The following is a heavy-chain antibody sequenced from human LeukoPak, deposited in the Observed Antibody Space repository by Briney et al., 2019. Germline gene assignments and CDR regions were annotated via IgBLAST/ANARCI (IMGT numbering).Heavy chain of an antibody. D-gene: IGHD3-10*01. CDR1: GFTFSNYW. CDR3: ARDKRFSEIGGLKFDH. Sequence: SLRLSCAASGFTFSNYWMSWVRQTPEKGLEWVAQIKEDGSEKYYVDSVKGRFTISRDNAKNSLFLQMDSLGAEDTALYYCARDKRFSEIGGLKFDHWGQGILVTVSS. V-gene: IGHV3-7*03. J-gene: IGHJ4*01. CDR2: IKEDGSEK.